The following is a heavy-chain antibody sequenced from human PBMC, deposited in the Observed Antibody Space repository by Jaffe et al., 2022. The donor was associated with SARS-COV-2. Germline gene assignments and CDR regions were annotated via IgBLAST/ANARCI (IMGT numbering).Heavy chain of an antibody. CDR1: GGSISSGSYY. D-gene: IGHD3-9*01. Sequence: QVQLQESGPGLVKPSQTLSLTCTVSGGSISSGSYYWSWIRQPAGKGLEWIGRIYTSGSTNYNPSLKSRVTISVDTSKNQFSLKLSSVTAADTAVYYCAREGPAYYDILTGIPYWGQGTLVTVSS. CDR3: AREGPAYYDILTGIPY. CDR2: IYTSGST. J-gene: IGHJ4*02. V-gene: IGHV4-61*02.